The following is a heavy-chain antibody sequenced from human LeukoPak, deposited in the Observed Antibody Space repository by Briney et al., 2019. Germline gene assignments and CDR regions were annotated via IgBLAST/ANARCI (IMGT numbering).Heavy chain of an antibody. CDR1: GFTFSSYG. J-gene: IGHJ4*02. D-gene: IGHD6-19*01. Sequence: GGSLRLSCAASGFTFSSYGMHWVRQAPGKGLGWVAFIRYDGSNKYYADSVKGRFTISRDNSKNTLYLQMNSLRAEDTAVYYCAKETTVAGFYPYSDYWGQGTLVTVSS. V-gene: IGHV3-30*02. CDR3: AKETTVAGFYPYSDY. CDR2: IRYDGSNK.